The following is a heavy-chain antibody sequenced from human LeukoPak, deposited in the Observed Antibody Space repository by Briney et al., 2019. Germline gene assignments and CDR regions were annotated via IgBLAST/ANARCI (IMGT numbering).Heavy chain of an antibody. CDR2: ISAYNGNT. Sequence: ASVKVSCKASGYTFTSYYMHWVRQAPGQGLEWMGWISAYNGNTNYAQELQGRVTMTTDTSTSTAYMELRSLRSDDTAVYYCARVWQWLENNWFDPWGQGTLVTVSS. J-gene: IGHJ5*02. CDR3: ARVWQWLENNWFDP. V-gene: IGHV1-18*04. D-gene: IGHD6-19*01. CDR1: GYTFTSYY.